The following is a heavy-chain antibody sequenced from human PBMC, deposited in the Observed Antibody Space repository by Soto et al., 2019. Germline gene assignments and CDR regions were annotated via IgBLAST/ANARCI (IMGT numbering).Heavy chain of an antibody. CDR2: ISAHNGNT. CDR1: GYGFTTYG. Sequence: QVHLVQSGAEVKKPGASVKVSCKGSGYGFTTYGITWVRQAPGQGLEWMAWISAHNGNTNYAQKLQGRVTVTRDTSTSTAYMELRSLRSGDTAGYYCARGRYGDYWGQGALVTVSS. V-gene: IGHV1-18*01. D-gene: IGHD1-1*01. J-gene: IGHJ4*02. CDR3: ARGRYGDY.